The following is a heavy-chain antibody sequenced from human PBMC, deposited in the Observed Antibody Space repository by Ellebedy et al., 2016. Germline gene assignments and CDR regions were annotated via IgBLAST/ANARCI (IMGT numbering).Heavy chain of an antibody. D-gene: IGHD6-13*01. Sequence: SETLSLTCNVSGGSVSSDYWNWIRRPPGKGLEWIGYVFHTGTTNYNPSLKSRVTMSVDTSKSQFSLRLTSVTAADTAVYYCAKLSAIATAGPNNYHSMDVWGQGTTVTVSS. CDR1: GGSVSSDY. V-gene: IGHV4-59*02. CDR3: AKLSAIATAGPNNYHSMDV. CDR2: VFHTGTT. J-gene: IGHJ6*02.